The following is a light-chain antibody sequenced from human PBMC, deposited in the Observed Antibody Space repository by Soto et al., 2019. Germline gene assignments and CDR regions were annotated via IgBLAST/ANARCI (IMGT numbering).Light chain of an antibody. J-gene: IGKJ2*03. CDR1: QSISNY. CDR3: QQSYSTHIVYS. CDR2: AAS. Sequence: DIQMTQSPSSLSASVGDRVTITCRASQSISNYLNWYQQKPGTAPKVLIYAASSLQSGVPSRFSGSGSGTDFTLTISSLQPEDFATYYCQQSYSTHIVYSFGQGTTLEIK. V-gene: IGKV1-39*01.